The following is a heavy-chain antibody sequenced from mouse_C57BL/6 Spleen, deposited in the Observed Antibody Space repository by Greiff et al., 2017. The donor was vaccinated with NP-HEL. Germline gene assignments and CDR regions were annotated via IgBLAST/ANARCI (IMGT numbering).Heavy chain of an antibody. D-gene: IGHD2-4*01. CDR3: ARRVRDNDRGYFDY. V-gene: IGHV1-82*01. CDR1: GYAFSSSW. CDR2: IYPGDGDT. Sequence: QVQLQQSGPELVKPGASVKISCKASGYAFSSSWMNWVKQRPGKGLEWIGRIYPGDGDTNYNGKFKGKATLTADKSSSTAYMQLSSLTSEDSAVYVCARRVRDNDRGYFDYWGQGTTLTVSS. J-gene: IGHJ2*01.